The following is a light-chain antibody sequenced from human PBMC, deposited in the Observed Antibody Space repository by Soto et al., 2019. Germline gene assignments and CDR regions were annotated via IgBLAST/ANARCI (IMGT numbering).Light chain of an antibody. CDR3: QQYDSLAQCT. CDR2: GAS. V-gene: IGKV1-33*01. J-gene: IGKJ4*01. CDR1: QDINNY. Sequence: DIQMTQSPSSLSASVGDRVTITCQASQDINNYLTWYQQKPGKAPKLLIYGASNLETGVPSRFSGGRSGTDFTFTITSLQPEDFATYYCQQYDSLAQCTFGGGTKVEIE.